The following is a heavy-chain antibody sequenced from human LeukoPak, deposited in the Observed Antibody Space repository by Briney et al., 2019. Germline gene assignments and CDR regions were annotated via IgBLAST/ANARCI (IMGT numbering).Heavy chain of an antibody. CDR3: ARSAVTTGAFDY. V-gene: IGHV4-31*03. CDR2: IYYSGST. CDR1: GGSISSAAYY. Sequence: SETLSLTCTVSGGSISSAAYYWSWIRQPPGKGLEWIGYIYYSGSTYYNPSLKSRVTISVDTSKNQFSLKLSSVTAADTAVYYCARSAVTTGAFDYWGQGTLVTVSS. J-gene: IGHJ4*02. D-gene: IGHD4-17*01.